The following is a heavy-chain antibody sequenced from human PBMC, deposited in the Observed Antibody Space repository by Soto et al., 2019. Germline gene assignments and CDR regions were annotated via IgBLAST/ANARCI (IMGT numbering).Heavy chain of an antibody. J-gene: IGHJ6*02. CDR2: IIPIFGTA. Sequence: SVKVSCKASAGTFSRYAISWVRQAPGQGLEWMGGIIPIFGTANYAQKFQGRVTITADESTSTAYMELSSLRSEDTAVYYCASVRGVRNDYKTDYYYYGMDVRGQGTTGTVS. D-gene: IGHD3-10*02. CDR3: ASVRGVRNDYKTDYYYYGMDV. V-gene: IGHV1-69*13. CDR1: AGTFSRYA.